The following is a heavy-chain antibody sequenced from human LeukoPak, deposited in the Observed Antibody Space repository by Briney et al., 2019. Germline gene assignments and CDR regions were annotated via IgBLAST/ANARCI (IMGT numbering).Heavy chain of an antibody. CDR3: ARSSSSYSPFDY. Sequence: ASVKVSCXASGYTFTSYGISWVRQAPGQGLGWMGWISAYNGNTNYAQKFQGRVTMTRGTSISTAYMELSRLRSDDTAVYFCARSSSSYSPFDYWGQGTLVTVSS. D-gene: IGHD2-2*01. V-gene: IGHV1-18*01. CDR2: ISAYNGNT. J-gene: IGHJ4*02. CDR1: GYTFTSYG.